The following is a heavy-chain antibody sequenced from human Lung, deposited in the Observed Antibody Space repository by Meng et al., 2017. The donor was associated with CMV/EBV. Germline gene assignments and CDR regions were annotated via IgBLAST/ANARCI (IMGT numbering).Heavy chain of an antibody. Sequence: LSCAVYGGSFSEYDWSWIRQSPGKGLEWIGEINHSGNTTYNPSLKSRATISIDASKRQFSLKLYSVTAADTAVYYCARRSPNWGLGDWSQGTLVTVSS. J-gene: IGHJ4*02. CDR1: GGSFSEYD. V-gene: IGHV4-34*01. D-gene: IGHD7-27*01. CDR3: ARRSPNWGLGD. CDR2: INHSGNT.